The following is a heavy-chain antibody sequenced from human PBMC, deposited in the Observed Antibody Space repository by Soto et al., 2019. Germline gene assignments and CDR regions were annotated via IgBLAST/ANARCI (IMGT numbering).Heavy chain of an antibody. J-gene: IGHJ6*02. CDR1: GFTFSSYG. CDR2: IWYDGSNK. Sequence: GGSLRLSCAASGFTFSSYGMHWVRQAPGKGLEWVAVIWYDGSNKYYADSVKGRFTISRDNSKNTLYLQMNSLRAEDTAVYYCARVLSEWNHSQYYYYYYGMDVWGQGTTVTVSS. V-gene: IGHV3-33*01. CDR3: ARVLSEWNHSQYYYYYYGMDV. D-gene: IGHD1-1*01.